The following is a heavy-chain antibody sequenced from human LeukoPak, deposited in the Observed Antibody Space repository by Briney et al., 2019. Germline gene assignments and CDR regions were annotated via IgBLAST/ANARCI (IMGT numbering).Heavy chain of an antibody. CDR2: IYTSGNP. Sequence: PSQTLSLTCTVSGGSISSSSYYWTWIRQPAGKGLEWIGRIYTSGNPNYNPSLKSRVTISIDTSKNQFSLKLSSVTAADTAVYYCAREFGGFHAFDIWGQGTMVTVSS. J-gene: IGHJ3*02. D-gene: IGHD3-16*01. CDR1: GGSISSSSYY. V-gene: IGHV4-61*02. CDR3: AREFGGFHAFDI.